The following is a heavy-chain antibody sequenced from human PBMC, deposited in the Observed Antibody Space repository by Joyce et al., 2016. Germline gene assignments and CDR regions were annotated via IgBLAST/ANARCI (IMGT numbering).Heavy chain of an antibody. D-gene: IGHD3-22*01. CDR2: INPGNGCT. Sequence: QVQVVQSGAEVKRPGASVKVSCRGFRYTFTSYAIHWLRQAPGQGLDWMGWINPGNGCTWFSQKFQDRINITGDTSANTVYMELSSLRSEDTAIYYCARDISVVTMMVGPAFWGQGTLVTVSS. J-gene: IGHJ4*02. CDR1: RYTFTSYA. V-gene: IGHV1-3*01. CDR3: ARDISVVTMMVGPAF.